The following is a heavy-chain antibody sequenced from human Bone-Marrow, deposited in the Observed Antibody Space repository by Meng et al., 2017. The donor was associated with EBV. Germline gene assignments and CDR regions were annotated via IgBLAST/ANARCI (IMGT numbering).Heavy chain of an antibody. V-gene: IGHV1-69*01. CDR2: IIPIFGTA. CDR1: GGTFSSYA. D-gene: IGHD6-13*01. CDR3: AGGQHPNHRDRRYFDY. J-gene: IGHJ4*02. Sequence: QVQLVQSGAEVKKPGSSAKVSCQASGGTFSSYAISWVRQAPGQGLEVMGGIIPIFGTANYAQKLQGRVKITADESTSTAYMELSSLRSEDTAVYYCAGGQHPNHRDRRYFDYWGQGTLVTVSS.